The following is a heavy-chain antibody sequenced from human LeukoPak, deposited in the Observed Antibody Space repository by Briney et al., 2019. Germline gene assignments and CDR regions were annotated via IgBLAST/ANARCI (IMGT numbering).Heavy chain of an antibody. D-gene: IGHD3-16*02. CDR2: IYYNGST. J-gene: IGHJ4*02. CDR3: AREFSLRGDCDY. CDR1: GGSISSSSYY. Sequence: SETLSLTCTVSGGSISSSSYYWGWIRQPPGKGLEWIGSIYYNGSTYYNPSLKSRVTISVDTSKNQFSLKLSSVTAADTAVYYCAREFSLRGDCDYWGQGTLVTVSS. V-gene: IGHV4-39*01.